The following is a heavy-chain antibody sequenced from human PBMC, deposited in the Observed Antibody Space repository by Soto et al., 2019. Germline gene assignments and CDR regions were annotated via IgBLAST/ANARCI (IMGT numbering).Heavy chain of an antibody. CDR1: GGSISSSSSY. CDR3: ASHHYYYYYGMDV. J-gene: IGHJ6*02. CDR2: IYYSGRP. V-gene: IGHV4-39*01. Sequence: SETVSLTCTVSGGSISSSSSYWGWIRQPPGKGLEWIGGIYYSGRPYSTPPLKSRLTISVDTSKNQFSLKLSSVTAADTAVYYCASHHYYYYYGMDVWGQGTTVT.